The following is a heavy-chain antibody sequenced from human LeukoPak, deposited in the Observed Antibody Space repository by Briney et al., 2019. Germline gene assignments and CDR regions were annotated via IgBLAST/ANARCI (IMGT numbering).Heavy chain of an antibody. D-gene: IGHD3-10*01. CDR3: ITDEDYGSVCTVN. V-gene: IGHV3-15*01. J-gene: IGHJ1*01. Sequence: GGSVRLSCAASGFTFSNAWMSWVRQAQGKGLVWVGCSKSKTDGGTKDYAAPVKGRFTISRDDSKNTLYLQMNSLKTEETAVYYCITDEDYGSVCTVNWGEGTPVTVSS. CDR2: SKSKTDGGTK. CDR1: GFTFSNAW.